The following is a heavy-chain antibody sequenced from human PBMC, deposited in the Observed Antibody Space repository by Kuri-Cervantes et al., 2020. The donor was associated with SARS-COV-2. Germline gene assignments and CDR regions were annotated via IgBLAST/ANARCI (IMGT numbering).Heavy chain of an antibody. CDR2: IWYDGSNK. CDR1: GFTFSSYA. Sequence: GESLKISCAASGFTFSSYAMHWVRQAPGKGLEWVAVIWYDGSNKYHADSVKGRFTISRDNSKNTLYLQMNSLRAEDTAVYYCARCSGITGTDFYYYYGMDVWGQGTTVTVSS. CDR3: ARCSGITGTDFYYYYGMDV. V-gene: IGHV3-33*01. J-gene: IGHJ6*02. D-gene: IGHD1-7*01.